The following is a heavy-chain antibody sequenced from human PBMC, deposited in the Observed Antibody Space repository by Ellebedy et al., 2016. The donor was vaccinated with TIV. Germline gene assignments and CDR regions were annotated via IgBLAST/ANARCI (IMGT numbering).Heavy chain of an antibody. V-gene: IGHV3-7*01. D-gene: IGHD3-10*01. Sequence: PGGSLRPSCAASGFTFSDDWMRWVRQAPGKGMEWVANIKQDGSEKWYVDSVKGRFTISRDNAKNSLYLQMSSLRPEDTAVYYCATEQGWAYPGSTRFDYWGQGTLVTVSS. J-gene: IGHJ4*03. CDR3: ATEQGWAYPGSTRFDY. CDR2: IKQDGSEK. CDR1: GFTFSDDW.